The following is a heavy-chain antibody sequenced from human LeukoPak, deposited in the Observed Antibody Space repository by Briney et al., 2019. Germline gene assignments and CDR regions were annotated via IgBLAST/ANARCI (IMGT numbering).Heavy chain of an antibody. CDR1: GYTFTSYD. J-gene: IGHJ4*02. V-gene: IGHV1-8*01. CDR3: ARELVIVGDWNYFDY. Sequence: GASVKVSCKASGYTFTSYDINWVRQATGQGLEWMGWMNPNSGNTGYAQKFQGRVTMTRDTSISTAYMELSRLRSDDTAVYYCARELVIVGDWNYFDYWGQGTLVTVSS. D-gene: IGHD1-26*01. CDR2: MNPNSGNT.